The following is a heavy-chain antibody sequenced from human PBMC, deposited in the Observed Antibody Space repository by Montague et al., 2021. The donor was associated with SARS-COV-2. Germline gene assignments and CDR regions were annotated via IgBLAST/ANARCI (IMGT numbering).Heavy chain of an antibody. D-gene: IGHD3-3*01. CDR2: INDSGST. Sequence: SETLSLTCAVYGGSFSGCYWIWTRHLPGTGLELIGKINDSGSTYYNPSLKSQVTISVDTSKNQFSLKLSSVTAADTAVYYCARGRAARSITIFGVVNPAIRYYYCMDVWGKGTTVTVSS. V-gene: IGHV4-34*01. CDR1: GGSFSGCY. J-gene: IGHJ6*03. CDR3: ARGRAARSITIFGVVNPAIRYYYCMDV.